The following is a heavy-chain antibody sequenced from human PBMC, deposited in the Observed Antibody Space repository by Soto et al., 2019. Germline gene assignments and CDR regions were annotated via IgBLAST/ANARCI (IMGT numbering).Heavy chain of an antibody. Sequence: QVQLVQSGAEVRKPGASVRVSCSPSGHPFLDFYVHWVRQAPGKGLEWLGWINPNTGATNYAQKFEGRVPVTRDMSINTAYMELPRLTSDDTAVYYCARIPYYYDTGRTDYFWGPGTLVTVSS. CDR1: GHPFLDFY. D-gene: IGHD3-22*01. V-gene: IGHV1-2*02. J-gene: IGHJ4*02. CDR2: INPNTGAT. CDR3: ARIPYYYDTGRTDYF.